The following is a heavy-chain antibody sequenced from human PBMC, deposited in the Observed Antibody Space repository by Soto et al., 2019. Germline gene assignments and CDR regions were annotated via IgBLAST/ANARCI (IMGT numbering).Heavy chain of an antibody. CDR1: GDSISGYY. J-gene: IGHJ4*02. D-gene: IGHD3-10*01. CDR3: ARESYYGSGATVVAY. CDR2: IYYSGTT. Sequence: SETLSLTCTVSGDSISGYYWSWIRQPPGKGLEWIGYIYYSGTTSYNPSLNSRVTMSVDTSKNQFSLKVNSVTAADTAVYYCARESYYGSGATVVAYWGQGTLVTVS. V-gene: IGHV4-59*01.